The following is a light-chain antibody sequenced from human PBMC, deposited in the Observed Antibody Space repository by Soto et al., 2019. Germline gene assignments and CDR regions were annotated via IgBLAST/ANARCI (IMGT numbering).Light chain of an antibody. Sequence: QSALTQPPSASGSPGQSVTISCTGTSSDVGGYNFVSWYQQHPAKAPKLMIYEVTKRPSGVPDRFSGSKSGNTASLTVSGLQAEDEDDYYSSSYAGINNVIFGGGTKLTV. CDR1: SSDVGGYNF. V-gene: IGLV2-8*01. CDR2: EVT. CDR3: SSYAGINNVI. J-gene: IGLJ2*01.